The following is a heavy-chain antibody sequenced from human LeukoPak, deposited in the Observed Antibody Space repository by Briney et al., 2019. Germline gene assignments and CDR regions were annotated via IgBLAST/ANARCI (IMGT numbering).Heavy chain of an antibody. Sequence: GASVKVSCKASGGTFSSYAISWVRQAPGQGLVWMGGIIPIFVTANYAQKFQGRVTITADESTSTDYMELSSLRSEDTAVYYCARVRWLHPSLYYFDYWGQGTLVTVSS. CDR2: IIPIFVTA. D-gene: IGHD5-12*01. J-gene: IGHJ4*02. V-gene: IGHV1-69*13. CDR1: GGTFSSYA. CDR3: ARVRWLHPSLYYFDY.